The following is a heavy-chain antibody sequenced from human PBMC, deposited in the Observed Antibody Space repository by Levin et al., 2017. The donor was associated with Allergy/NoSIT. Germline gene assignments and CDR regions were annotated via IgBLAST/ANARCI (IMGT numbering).Heavy chain of an antibody. CDR1: GDSVSSNSAA. J-gene: IGHJ4*02. CDR3: ARDQSSYYDSSGYCDY. Sequence: SETLSLTCAISGDSVSSNSAAWNWIRQSPSRGLEWLGRTYYRSKWYNDYAVSVKSRIIINPDTSKNQFSLQLNFVTPEDTAVYYCARDQSSYYDSSGYCDYWGQGTQVTVSS. V-gene: IGHV6-1*01. D-gene: IGHD3-22*01. CDR2: TYYRSKWYN.